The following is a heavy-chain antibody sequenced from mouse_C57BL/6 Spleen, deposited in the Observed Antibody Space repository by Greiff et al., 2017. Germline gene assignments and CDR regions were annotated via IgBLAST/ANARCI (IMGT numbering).Heavy chain of an antibody. CDR1: GYAFSSSW. CDR2: IYPGDGDT. Sequence: QVQLQQSGPELVKPGASVKISCKASGYAFSSSWMNWVKQRPGKGLEWIGRIYPGDGDTNYNGKFKGKATLTADKSSSTAYMQLSSLTSEDSAVYFCARGDYYDYDGVYYAMDYWGQGTSVTVSS. V-gene: IGHV1-82*01. J-gene: IGHJ4*01. CDR3: ARGDYYDYDGVYYAMDY. D-gene: IGHD2-4*01.